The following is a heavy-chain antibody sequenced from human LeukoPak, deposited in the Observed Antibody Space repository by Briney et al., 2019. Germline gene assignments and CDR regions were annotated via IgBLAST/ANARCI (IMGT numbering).Heavy chain of an antibody. CDR1: GGSISSYY. V-gene: IGHV4-4*08. CDR3: ARERVYYYGSGRAFDY. CDR2: IYYSEST. D-gene: IGHD3-10*01. Sequence: SETLSLTCTVSGGSISSYYWSWIRQPPGKGLEWIGYIYYSESTYYNPSLKSRVTISVDTSKNQFSLKLSSVTAADTAVYYCARERVYYYGSGRAFDYWGQGTLVTVSS. J-gene: IGHJ4*02.